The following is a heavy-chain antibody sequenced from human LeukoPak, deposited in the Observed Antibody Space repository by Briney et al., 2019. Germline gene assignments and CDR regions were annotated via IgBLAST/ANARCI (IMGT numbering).Heavy chain of an antibody. CDR2: IKQDGSEK. D-gene: IGHD6-6*01. CDR3: AKDLGIAARPDAFDI. J-gene: IGHJ3*02. Sequence: GGSLRLSCAASGITFSNYWMNWVRQAPGKGLEWVANIKQDGSEKYYVDSVKGRFTISRDNSKNTLYLQMNSLRAEDTAVYYCAKDLGIAARPDAFDIWGQGTMVTVSS. V-gene: IGHV3-7*03. CDR1: GITFSNYW.